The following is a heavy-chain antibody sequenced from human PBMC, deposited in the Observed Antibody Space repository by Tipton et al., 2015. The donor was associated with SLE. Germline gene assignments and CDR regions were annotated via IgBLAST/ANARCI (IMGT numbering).Heavy chain of an antibody. CDR2: VHYSGST. J-gene: IGHJ6*03. CDR1: GFTFSHYR. V-gene: IGHV4-59*01. Sequence: LRLSCAASGFTFSHYRLAWVRQAPGKGLEWIGYVHYSGSTNSNPSLKSRVTMSVDTSKNQFSLKLGSVTAADTAVYYCARVTHIYYSYYMDVWGKGTTVTVSS. CDR3: ARVTHIYYSYYMDV.